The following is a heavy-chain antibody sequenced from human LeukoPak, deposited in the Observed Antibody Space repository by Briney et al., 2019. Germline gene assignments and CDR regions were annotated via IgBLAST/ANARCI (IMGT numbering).Heavy chain of an antibody. CDR2: ISTYNGNT. D-gene: IGHD2-15*01. J-gene: IGHJ3*01. V-gene: IGHV1-18*01. CDR1: GYRFTSYG. Sequence: VASVKVSCKASGYRFTSYGISWVRQAPGQGLEWRGGISTYNGNTHCEQKFQDRVTMTTDTSTSTAYMELRSLRSDDTAVYYCVRDCSGGSCYSLHWGQGTMVTVSP. CDR3: VRDCSGGSCYSLH.